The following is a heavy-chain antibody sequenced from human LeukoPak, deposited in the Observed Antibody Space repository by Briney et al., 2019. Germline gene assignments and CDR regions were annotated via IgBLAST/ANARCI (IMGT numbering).Heavy chain of an antibody. D-gene: IGHD3-16*01. J-gene: IGHJ4*02. CDR3: ARALSHCLDY. V-gene: IGHV3-7*01. CDR1: GFNFSNYW. CDR2: IKHDGSEK. Sequence: PGGSLRLSCVVSGFNFSNYWMNWVRQAPGKGLEWVANIKHDGSEKYYVDSVKGRFSISRDNAKKSLYLQMNSLRAEDTAVYYCARALSHCLDYWGQGTLVTVCS.